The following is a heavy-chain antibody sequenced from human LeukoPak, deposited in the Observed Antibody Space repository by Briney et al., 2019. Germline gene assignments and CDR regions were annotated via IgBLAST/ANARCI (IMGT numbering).Heavy chain of an antibody. Sequence: SETLSLTCTVSGASINTYYWSWIRQPPGKGLEWIGYIYYSGSTSYNPSLKTRVTISIDTSKNQFSLKLSSVTAADTAVYYCAKVLRPMASQYYFDYWGQGTLVTVSS. CDR1: GASINTYY. CDR3: AKVLRPMASQYYFDY. J-gene: IGHJ4*02. D-gene: IGHD3-10*01. CDR2: IYYSGST. V-gene: IGHV4-59*01.